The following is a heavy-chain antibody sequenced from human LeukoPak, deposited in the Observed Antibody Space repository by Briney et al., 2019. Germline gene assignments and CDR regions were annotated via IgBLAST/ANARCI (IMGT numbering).Heavy chain of an antibody. Sequence: PGGSLRLSCSASGFTFSSYAMHCVRQAPGKGLEYVSAISSNGGSSYYADSVKGRFTISRDNSKNTLYLQMSSLRAEDTAVYYCVNQGVGWSFDYWGQGTLVTVSS. CDR2: ISSNGGSS. CDR3: VNQGVGWSFDY. J-gene: IGHJ4*02. V-gene: IGHV3-64D*09. CDR1: GFTFSSYA. D-gene: IGHD6-19*01.